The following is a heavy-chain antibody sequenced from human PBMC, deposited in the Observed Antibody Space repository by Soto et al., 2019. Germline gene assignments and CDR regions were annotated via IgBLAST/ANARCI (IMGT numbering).Heavy chain of an antibody. V-gene: IGHV3-23*01. CDR1: GFTFSSYA. D-gene: IGHD3-22*01. Sequence: GGSLRLSCAASGFTFSSYAMSWVRQAPGKGLEWASAISGSGGSTYYADSVKGRFTISRDNSKNTLYLQMNSLRAEDTAVYYCAKDPYYYDSSGYNFDYWGQGTLVTVSS. CDR2: ISGSGGST. J-gene: IGHJ4*02. CDR3: AKDPYYYDSSGYNFDY.